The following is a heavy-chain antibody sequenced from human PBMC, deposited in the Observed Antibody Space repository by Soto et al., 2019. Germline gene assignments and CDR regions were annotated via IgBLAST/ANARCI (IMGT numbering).Heavy chain of an antibody. V-gene: IGHV5-51*01. CDR3: AXLGDCSSTSCYTGGTFDY. CDR1: GYSFTIYW. D-gene: IGHD2-2*02. J-gene: IGHJ4*02. Sequence: PGESLKISCKGSGYSFTIYWIGWVRQMPGKGLEWMGIIYPGDSDTRYSPSFQGQVTISADKSISTAYLQWSSLKASDTAMYYCAXLGDCSSTSCYTGGTFDYWGQGTLVTVS. CDR2: IYPGDSDT.